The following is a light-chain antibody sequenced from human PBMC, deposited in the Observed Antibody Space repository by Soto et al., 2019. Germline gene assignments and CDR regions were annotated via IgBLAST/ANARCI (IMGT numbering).Light chain of an antibody. CDR3: LSYDGSLSAKI. CDR2: GNN. Sequence: QSVLTQRPLVSGAPGQRLTVSCTGSSSNIGAGYDVHWYQQLPGTAPKLLIYGNNNRPSGVPDRFSGSKSGTSASLAITGLQAEDEADYYCLSYDGSLSAKIFGGGTKVTVL. J-gene: IGLJ2*01. CDR1: SSNIGAGYD. V-gene: IGLV1-40*01.